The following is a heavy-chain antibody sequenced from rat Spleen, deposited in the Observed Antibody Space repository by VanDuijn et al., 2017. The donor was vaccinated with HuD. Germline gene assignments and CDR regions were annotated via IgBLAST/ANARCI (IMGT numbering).Heavy chain of an antibody. V-gene: IGHV5-29*01. J-gene: IGHJ3*01. CDR1: GFTFSDYF. D-gene: IGHD1-1*01. CDR3: ARVVRSRLQGFAN. Sequence: EVQLVESNGGLVQPGRYLKLSCAASGFTFSDYFMAWVRKAPTKGLEWVATISSDGSSPYYRDSVKGRLTISRDNTKSTLHLQMDSLRSEDSATYYCARVVRSRLQGFANWGQGTLVTVSS. CDR2: ISSDGSSP.